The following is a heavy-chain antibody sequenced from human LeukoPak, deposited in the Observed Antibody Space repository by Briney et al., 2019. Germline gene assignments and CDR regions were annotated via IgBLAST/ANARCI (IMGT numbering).Heavy chain of an antibody. V-gene: IGHV1-18*01. CDR1: GYTFTSYC. CDR2: INAYNGNT. J-gene: IGHJ4*02. D-gene: IGHD2-21*02. CDR3: ARDRGVVTSDFDF. Sequence: ASVKVSCKASGYTFTSYCISWVRQAPGQGLEWMGLINAYNGNTNYAKKLQGRVTMTADTSTSTACMELKTLRSDDTAVYYCARDRGVVTSDFDFWGQGHRVTVSS.